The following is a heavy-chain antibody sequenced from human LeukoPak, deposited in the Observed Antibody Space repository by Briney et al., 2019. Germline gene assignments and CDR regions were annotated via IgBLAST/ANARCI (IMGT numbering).Heavy chain of an antibody. Sequence: GGSLRLSCAASGFTFGDYYTSWIRQAPGEGLEWISFISSGGTTISYADSVKGRFTISRDNAQKSLYLQMSSLRAEDTAVYYCARDRYCSSTSCSTVPDAFDIWGQGTLVTVSS. CDR2: ISSGGTTI. CDR3: ARDRYCSSTSCSTVPDAFDI. J-gene: IGHJ3*02. D-gene: IGHD2-2*01. V-gene: IGHV3-11*01. CDR1: GFTFGDYY.